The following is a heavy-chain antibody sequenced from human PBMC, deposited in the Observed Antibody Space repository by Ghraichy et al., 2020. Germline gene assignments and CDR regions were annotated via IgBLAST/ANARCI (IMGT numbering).Heavy chain of an antibody. Sequence: GGSLRLSCAASGFTFSSYGMHWVRQAPGKGLEWVAVISYDGSNKYYADSVKGRFTISRDNSKNTLYLQMNSLRAEDTAVYYCAKGPKYSIDYWGQGTLVTVSS. CDR2: ISYDGSNK. CDR3: AKGPKYSIDY. CDR1: GFTFSSYG. D-gene: IGHD6-6*01. J-gene: IGHJ4*02. V-gene: IGHV3-30*18.